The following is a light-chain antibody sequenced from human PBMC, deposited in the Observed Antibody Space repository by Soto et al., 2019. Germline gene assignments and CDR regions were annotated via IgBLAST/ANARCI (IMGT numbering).Light chain of an antibody. J-gene: IGKJ1*01. CDR1: QSVGSSH. Sequence: EILLRQSPGTLSVSPGERTTLCCRASQSVGSSHLAWYQQKPGQAPRLLIYGASSRATGIPDRFSGSGSGTDFTLTISRLEPEDSAVYYCQQYGSSPWTFGQGTKVDIK. CDR2: GAS. CDR3: QQYGSSPWT. V-gene: IGKV3-20*01.